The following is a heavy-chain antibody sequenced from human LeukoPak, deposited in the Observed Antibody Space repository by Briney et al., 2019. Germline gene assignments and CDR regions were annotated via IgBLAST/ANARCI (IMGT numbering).Heavy chain of an antibody. CDR1: GFPVTGNY. Sequence: GGSLRLPCVASGFPVTGNYLSWGRQAPGEGLDWGSVIYSGGRTYYADSVQGRFTISRDNSKNTLYLQMDSLRTEDTAVYYCARHDRGRATVDSEYYYYMDVWGKGTAVTVSS. CDR2: IYSGGRT. CDR3: ARHDRGRATVDSEYYYYMDV. V-gene: IGHV3-53*01. J-gene: IGHJ6*03. D-gene: IGHD4-23*01.